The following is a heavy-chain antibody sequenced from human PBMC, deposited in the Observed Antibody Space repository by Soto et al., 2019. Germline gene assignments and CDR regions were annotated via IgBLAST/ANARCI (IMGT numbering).Heavy chain of an antibody. V-gene: IGHV4-59*01. Sequence: SETLSLTCTVSGGSISSYYWSWIRQPPGKGLEWIGYIYYSGSTNYNPSLKSRVTISVDTSKNQFSLKLSSVTAADTAVYYCARGGEHRWNDAPPEGFDYWGQGTLVTVSS. D-gene: IGHD1-1*01. CDR1: GGSISSYY. CDR2: IYYSGST. CDR3: ARGGEHRWNDAPPEGFDY. J-gene: IGHJ4*02.